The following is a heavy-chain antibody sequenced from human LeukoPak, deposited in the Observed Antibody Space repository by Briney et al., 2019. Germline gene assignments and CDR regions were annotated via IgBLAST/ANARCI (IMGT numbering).Heavy chain of an antibody. V-gene: IGHV1-18*01. D-gene: IGHD3-3*01. Sequence: ASVKVSCKASGYTFTSYGISWVRQAPGQGLEWMGWISAYNGNTNYAQKLQGRVTMTTDTSTSTAYMELRSLRSDDTAVYYCARGRREVDFWSPLFDYRGQGTLVTVSS. CDR2: ISAYNGNT. CDR1: GYTFTSYG. CDR3: ARGRREVDFWSPLFDY. J-gene: IGHJ4*02.